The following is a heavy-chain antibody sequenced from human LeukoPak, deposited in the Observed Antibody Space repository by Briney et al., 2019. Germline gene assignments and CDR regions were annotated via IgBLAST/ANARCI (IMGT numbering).Heavy chain of an antibody. J-gene: IGHJ3*01. CDR3: ARTSPKNGAFDL. CDR2: INHSGST. CDR1: GGSFSGYY. D-gene: IGHD2-8*01. V-gene: IGHV4-34*01. Sequence: PSETLSLTCAVYGGSFSGYYRSWIHQPPGKGLEWIGEINHSGSTNYNPSLNSRVTMSVDTSKNQFSLKLTTVTAADTAVYYCARTSPKNGAFDLWGQGTMVTVSS.